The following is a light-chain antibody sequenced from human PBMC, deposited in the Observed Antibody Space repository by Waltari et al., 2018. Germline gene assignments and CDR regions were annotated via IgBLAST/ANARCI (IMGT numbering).Light chain of an antibody. CDR2: YDS. Sequence: SYVLTQPPSESVAPGKTARITCGGKNIGSKSVHWYQQKPGQAPVLGIFYDSDRTSGIRERFSGTKSGNTATRTISRAEAGDEADYYCQVWDSSSDHVVFGGGTKLTVL. CDR1: NIGSKS. V-gene: IGLV3-21*04. J-gene: IGLJ2*01. CDR3: QVWDSSSDHVV.